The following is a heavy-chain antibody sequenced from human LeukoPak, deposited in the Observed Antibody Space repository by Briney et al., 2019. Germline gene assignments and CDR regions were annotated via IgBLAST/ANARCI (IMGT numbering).Heavy chain of an antibody. V-gene: IGHV4-59*06. CDR1: GGSISSYY. D-gene: IGHD3-10*01. CDR2: IYYSGST. J-gene: IGHJ5*02. Sequence: SETLSLTCTVSGGSISSYYWSWIRQPPGKGLEWIGYIYYSGSTYYNPSLKSRVTISVDTSKNQFSLKLSSVTAADTAVYYCARVTRWFGESSVAGLDWFDPWGQGTLVTVSS. CDR3: ARVTRWFGESSVAGLDWFDP.